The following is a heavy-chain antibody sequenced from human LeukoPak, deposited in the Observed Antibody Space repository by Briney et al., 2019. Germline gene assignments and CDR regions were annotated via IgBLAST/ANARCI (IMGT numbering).Heavy chain of an antibody. V-gene: IGHV4-59*08. CDR3: ARHGGWYYFDY. J-gene: IGHJ4*02. Sequence: SETLSLTCTVSGGSISSYYWSWIRQPPGKGLEWIGYIYYSGSTNYNPSLKSRVTISVDTSKNQFSLELSSVTAADTAVYYCARHGGWYYFDYWGQGTLVTVSS. CDR2: IYYSGST. D-gene: IGHD2-15*01. CDR1: GGSISSYY.